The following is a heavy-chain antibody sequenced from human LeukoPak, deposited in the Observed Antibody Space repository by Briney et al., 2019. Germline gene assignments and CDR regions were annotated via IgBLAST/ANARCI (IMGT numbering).Heavy chain of an antibody. Sequence: ASVKVSCKASGYTFTGYYMHWVRQAPGQGLEWMGWINPNSGGTNYAQKFQGRVTMTRDTSISKAYMELSRLRSDDTAVYYCARVFSARPAGPNVYWGQGTLVTVSS. CDR2: INPNSGGT. V-gene: IGHV1-2*02. CDR3: ARVFSARPAGPNVY. D-gene: IGHD6-6*01. J-gene: IGHJ4*02. CDR1: GYTFTGYY.